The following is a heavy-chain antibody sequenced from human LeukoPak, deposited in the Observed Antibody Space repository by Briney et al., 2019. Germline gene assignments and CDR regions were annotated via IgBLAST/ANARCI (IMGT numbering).Heavy chain of an antibody. D-gene: IGHD4-17*01. CDR2: IKQDGSEK. CDR3: AFNGGDSDYGDYANAFDI. CDR1: GFTFSSYW. Sequence: AGGSLKLSCAASGFTFSSYWMNWVRQAPGKGLEWVANIKQDGSEKYYVDSVKGRFTISRDNAKNSLYLQMNSLRAEDTAVYYCAFNGGDSDYGDYANAFDIWGQGTMVTVSS. V-gene: IGHV3-7*03. J-gene: IGHJ3*02.